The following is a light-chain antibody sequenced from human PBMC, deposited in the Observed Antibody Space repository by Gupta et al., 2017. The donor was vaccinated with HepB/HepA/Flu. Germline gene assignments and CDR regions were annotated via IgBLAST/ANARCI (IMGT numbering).Light chain of an antibody. CDR3: HSRDSSGNLYV. V-gene: IGLV3-19*01. J-gene: IGLJ1*01. Sequence: SSELTQDPAVSVALRQTVRITCQGDSLRTYYANWYQQKPGQAPVLVIYGKNNRPSGIPDRFSGSNSGDTASLTITGAQAEDEADNYCHSRDSSGNLYVFGTVTKVTVL. CDR2: GKN. CDR1: SLRTYY.